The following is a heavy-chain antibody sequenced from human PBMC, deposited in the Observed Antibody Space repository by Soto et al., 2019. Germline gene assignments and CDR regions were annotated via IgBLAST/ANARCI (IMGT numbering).Heavy chain of an antibody. D-gene: IGHD2-15*01. CDR3: ARGYCSGGSCYSLYFQH. CDR1: GYTFTSYA. CDR2: INAGNGNT. Sequence: ASVKVSCKASGYTFTSYAMHWVRQAPGQRLEWMGWINAGNGNTKYSQKFQGRVTITRDTSASTAYMELSSLRSEDTAVYYCARGYCSGGSCYSLYFQHWGQGTLVTV. J-gene: IGHJ1*01. V-gene: IGHV1-3*01.